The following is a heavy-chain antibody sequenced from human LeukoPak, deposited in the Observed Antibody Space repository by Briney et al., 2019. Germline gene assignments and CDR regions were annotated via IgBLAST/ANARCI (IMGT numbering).Heavy chain of an antibody. CDR3: TRDPAHEEVRGIFIPYFDC. V-gene: IGHV1-18*01. CDR2: ISANSGYT. D-gene: IGHD3-10*01. J-gene: IGHJ4*02. Sequence: ASVKVSCKASGYTFSRYGISWVRQAPGQGLEWMGWISANSGYTNYAQNLQGRLTMTTDTSTSTAYMELRSLRAGDTAMYYCTRDPAHEEVRGIFIPYFDCWGQGTLVTVSS. CDR1: GYTFSRYG.